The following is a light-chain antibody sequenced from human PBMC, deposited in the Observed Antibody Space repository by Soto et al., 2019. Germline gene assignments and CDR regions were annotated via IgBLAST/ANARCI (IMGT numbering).Light chain of an antibody. CDR1: SSDVGNYNL. V-gene: IGLV2-23*01. J-gene: IGLJ3*02. CDR2: EGS. Sequence: QSVLTQPASVSGSPGQSITISCTVTSSDVGNYNLVSWYQQHPGEAPKLLIYEGSKRPSGVSNRFSGSEFGNAASLTISGLQAEDEVDYYCCSYAGDSTWVFGGGTKVTVL. CDR3: CSYAGDSTWV.